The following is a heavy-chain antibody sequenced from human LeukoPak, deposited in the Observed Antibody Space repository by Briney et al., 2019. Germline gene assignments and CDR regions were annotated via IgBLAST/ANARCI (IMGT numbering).Heavy chain of an antibody. CDR3: AREGAGAHCFDY. V-gene: IGHV4-30-2*01. CDR1: GGSISSGGYS. D-gene: IGHD1-26*01. CDR2: IYHNGNT. J-gene: IGHJ4*02. Sequence: SETLSLTCAVSGGSISSGGYSWSWIRQPPGKGLEWIGYIYHNGNTYYSPSLKSRVTISVDRSKNQLSLKLSSVTATDTAVYYCAREGAGAHCFDYWGQGTLVTVSS.